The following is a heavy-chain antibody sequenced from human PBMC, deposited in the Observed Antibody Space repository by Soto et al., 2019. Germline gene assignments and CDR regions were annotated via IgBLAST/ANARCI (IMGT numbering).Heavy chain of an antibody. D-gene: IGHD6-6*01. Sequence: GGSLRLSCAASGFTFSSYGMHWVRQAPGKGLEWVAVISYDGSNKYYADSVKGRFTISRDNSKNTLYLQMNSLRAEDTAVYYCAKTIAAQVFDYWGQGTLVTVSS. CDR2: ISYDGSNK. CDR3: AKTIAAQVFDY. V-gene: IGHV3-30*18. J-gene: IGHJ4*02. CDR1: GFTFSSYG.